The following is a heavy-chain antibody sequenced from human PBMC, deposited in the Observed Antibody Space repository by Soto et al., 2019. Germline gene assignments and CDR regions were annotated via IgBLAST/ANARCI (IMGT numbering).Heavy chain of an antibody. CDR1: GGSLTDHY. CDR2: VYYSGAT. CDR3: ARGNDWKSSTFDI. D-gene: IGHD2-21*01. V-gene: IGHV4-59*11. Sequence: QVQLQESGPGLVKPSETLSLTCTVAGGSLTDHYWNWLRQSPGRGLQWIGYVYYSGATSYNPSLTSRVTMTVDTSKNQFSLKLRSVTAADTAVYFCARGNDWKSSTFDIWGQWTMVSVSS. J-gene: IGHJ3*02.